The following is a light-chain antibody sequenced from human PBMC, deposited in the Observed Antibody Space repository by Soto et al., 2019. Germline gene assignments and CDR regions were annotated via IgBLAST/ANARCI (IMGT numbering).Light chain of an antibody. V-gene: IGKV3-15*01. Sequence: EIVMTQSPATLSVSPGERATLSCRASQSVSSNLAWYQQKPGQAPRLLIYGASTRATCIPARFSGSGSGTEFTLTISSLQSEDFAVYDCQQYNNWLQLTFGGGTKVEIK. CDR2: GAS. J-gene: IGKJ4*01. CDR1: QSVSSN. CDR3: QQYNNWLQLT.